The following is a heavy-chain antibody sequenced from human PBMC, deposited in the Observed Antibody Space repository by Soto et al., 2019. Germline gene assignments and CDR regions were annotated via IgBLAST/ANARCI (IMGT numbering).Heavy chain of an antibody. CDR2: IYHSGST. D-gene: IGHD2-8*01. V-gene: IGHV4-31*03. Sequence: QVQLQESGPGLVKPSQTLTLTCTVSGGSIRSGGYYWNWIRQQPGKGLEWIGYIYHSGSTYYNPSLKSRVVISDTSENQFSLKLSSVTAADTAVYYCAGGTNPSPYLDSWGQATLVTVSS. CDR3: AGGTNPSPYLDS. CDR1: GGSIRSGGYY. J-gene: IGHJ4*02.